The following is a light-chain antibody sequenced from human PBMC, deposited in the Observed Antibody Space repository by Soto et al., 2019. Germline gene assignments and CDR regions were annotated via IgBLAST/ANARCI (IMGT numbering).Light chain of an antibody. CDR1: HTVNSNY. J-gene: IGKJ4*01. V-gene: IGKV3-20*01. CDR3: QQHGDSLT. CDR2: GAS. Sequence: PGERATLSCRASHTVNSNYLGWYQQKPGQAPRLLMDGASSRATGIPDRFSGSGSGTDFTLTISRLEPEDFAVYYCQQHGDSLTFGGGTKVDSK.